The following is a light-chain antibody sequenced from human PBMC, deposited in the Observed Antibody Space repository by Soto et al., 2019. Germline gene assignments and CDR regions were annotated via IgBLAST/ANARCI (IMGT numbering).Light chain of an antibody. CDR2: EVN. V-gene: IGLV2-8*01. Sequence: QSALAQPPSASGSPGQSVAISCTGTSSDVGGYNYVSWYQQHPGKAPKLMIYEVNKRPSGVPDRFSGSKSGNTASLTVSGLQAEDEAYYYCSSYAGSNNVLGTGTKGIVL. J-gene: IGLJ1*01. CDR3: SSYAGSNNV. CDR1: SSDVGGYNY.